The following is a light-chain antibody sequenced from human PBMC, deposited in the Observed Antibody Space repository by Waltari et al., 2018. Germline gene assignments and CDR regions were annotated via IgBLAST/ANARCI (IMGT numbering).Light chain of an antibody. Sequence: EVVMTQSPATLSVSPGERASLSCRASQIIATKLSWYQQKPGQSPRLLVYDASTRAPSIPARFRGSGSGTEFTLTISSLQSEDSAVYYCQQYNRWPPITFGQGTRLEIK. CDR1: QIIATK. CDR2: DAS. V-gene: IGKV3-15*01. J-gene: IGKJ5*01. CDR3: QQYNRWPPIT.